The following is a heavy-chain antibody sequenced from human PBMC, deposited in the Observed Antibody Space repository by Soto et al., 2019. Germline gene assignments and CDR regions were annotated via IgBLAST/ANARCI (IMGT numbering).Heavy chain of an antibody. CDR3: AREETAWPLAYGLDV. CDR1: GFTFSSYA. V-gene: IGHV3-30-3*01. Sequence: GGSLRLSCAASGFTFSSYAMHWVRQAPGKGLEWVAVISYDGSNKYYADSVKGRFTISRDNSKNTLYLQMNSLRAEDTAVYYCAREETAWPLAYGLDVWGQGTTVTVSS. CDR2: ISYDGSNK. D-gene: IGHD2-21*02. J-gene: IGHJ6*02.